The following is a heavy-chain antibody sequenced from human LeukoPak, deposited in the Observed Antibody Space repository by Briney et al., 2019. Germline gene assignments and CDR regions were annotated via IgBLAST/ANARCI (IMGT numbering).Heavy chain of an antibody. CDR1: GYMFNTFH. J-gene: IGHJ4*02. Sequence: GPSVKVSCKASGYMFNTFHVHWVRDAPGQGLEWMGWINANTGDTAYAQKFEGRVTMTRDTSIYTAYMELTSLTSDDTAVYYCTRQGDFWGQGTLVTVSS. CDR2: INANTGDT. V-gene: IGHV1-2*02. CDR3: TRQGDF.